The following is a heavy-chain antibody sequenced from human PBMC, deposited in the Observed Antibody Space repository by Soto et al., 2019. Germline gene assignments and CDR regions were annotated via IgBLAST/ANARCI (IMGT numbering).Heavy chain of an antibody. D-gene: IGHD5-18*01. Sequence: KTSETLSLTCTVSGGSISSGGYYWSWIRQHPGKGLEWIGYIYYSGSTYYNPSLKSRVTISVDTSKNQFSLKLSSVTAADTAVYYCARARDTAMGAHFDYWGQGTLVTVSS. J-gene: IGHJ4*02. CDR2: IYYSGST. CDR3: ARARDTAMGAHFDY. CDR1: GGSISSGGYY. V-gene: IGHV4-31*03.